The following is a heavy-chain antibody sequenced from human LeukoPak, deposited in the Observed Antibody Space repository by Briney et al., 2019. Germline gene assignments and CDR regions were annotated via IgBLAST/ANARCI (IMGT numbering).Heavy chain of an antibody. D-gene: IGHD2-2*02. CDR2: ISAYNGNT. CDR1: GYTFTSYG. CDR3: ARDLDNYCSSTSCYTWRGYYFDY. V-gene: IGHV1-18*01. J-gene: IGHJ4*02. Sequence: ASVKVSCMASGYTFTSYGISWVRQAPGQGLEWMGWISAYNGNTNYAQKLQGRVTMTTDTSTSTAYMELRSLRSDDTAVYYCARDLDNYCSSTSCYTWRGYYFDYWGQGTLVTVSS.